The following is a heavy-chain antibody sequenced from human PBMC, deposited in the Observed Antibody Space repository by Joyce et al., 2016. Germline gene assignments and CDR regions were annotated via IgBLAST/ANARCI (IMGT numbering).Heavy chain of an antibody. CDR3: ARGDWTSGRT. V-gene: IGHV3-74*01. CDR1: GFPFSSYW. Sequence: EVQLVESGGDLVQPGGSLRLSCAASGFPFSSYWTHWVRQVPGKGLLWVSRINTDETSTSYADSVKGRFTISRDNAKNTLYLQMNSLRADDTAVYFCARGDWTSGRTWGQGTLVTVSS. D-gene: IGHD1-1*01. CDR2: INTDETST. J-gene: IGHJ5*02.